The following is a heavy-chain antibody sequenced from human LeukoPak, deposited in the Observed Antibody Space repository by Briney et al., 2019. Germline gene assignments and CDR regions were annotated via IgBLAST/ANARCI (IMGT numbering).Heavy chain of an antibody. D-gene: IGHD1-14*01. V-gene: IGHV3-53*01. J-gene: IGHJ3*02. CDR3: ARDLSPWETRNPDAFDI. CDR2: IYSGGST. CDR1: GGSISSYY. Sequence: PSETLSLTCSVSGGSISSYYWSWVRQAPGKGLEWVSVIYSGGSTYYADSVKGRFSISRDNSKNTLYLQMNSLRAEDTAVYYCARDLSPWETRNPDAFDIWGQGTMVTVSS.